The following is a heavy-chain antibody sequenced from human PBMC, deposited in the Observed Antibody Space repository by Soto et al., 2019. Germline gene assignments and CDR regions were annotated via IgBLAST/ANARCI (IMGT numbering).Heavy chain of an antibody. Sequence: SETLSLTCAISGGSISSGGYSWSWIRQPPGKGLEWIGYIYHSGSTYYNPSLKSRVTISVDRSKNQFSLKLSSVTAADTAVYYCARERGVIHNWFDPWGQGTLVTVSS. V-gene: IGHV4-30-2*01. CDR3: ARERGVIHNWFDP. CDR2: IYHSGST. D-gene: IGHD3-10*01. J-gene: IGHJ5*02. CDR1: GGSISSGGYS.